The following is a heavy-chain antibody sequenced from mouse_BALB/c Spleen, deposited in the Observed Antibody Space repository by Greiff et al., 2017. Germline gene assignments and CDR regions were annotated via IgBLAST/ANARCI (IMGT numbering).Heavy chain of an antibody. D-gene: IGHD2-1*01. J-gene: IGHJ3*01. CDR1: GFTFSSYG. CDR3: ARDGDGNSWFAY. Sequence: EVKLVESGGGLVQPGGSLKLSCAASGFTFSSYGMSWVRQTPDKRLELVATINSNGGSTYYPDSVKGRFTISRDNAKNTLYLQMSSLKSEDTAMYYCARDGDGNSWFAYWGQGTLVTVSA. CDR2: INSNGGST. V-gene: IGHV5-6-3*01.